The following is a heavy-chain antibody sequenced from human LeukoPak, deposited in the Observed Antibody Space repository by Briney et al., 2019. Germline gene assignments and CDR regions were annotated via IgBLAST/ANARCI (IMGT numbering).Heavy chain of an antibody. CDR2: ISSSSSYI. V-gene: IGHV3-21*01. CDR1: GFTFSSYS. D-gene: IGHD2-15*01. Sequence: GGSLRLSCAASGFTFSSYSMNWVRQAPGKGLEWVSSISSSSSYIYYADSVKGRFTISRDNAKNSLYLQMNSLRAEDTAVYYCAKARCSGGSCYDDYWGQGTLVTVSS. J-gene: IGHJ4*02. CDR3: AKARCSGGSCYDDY.